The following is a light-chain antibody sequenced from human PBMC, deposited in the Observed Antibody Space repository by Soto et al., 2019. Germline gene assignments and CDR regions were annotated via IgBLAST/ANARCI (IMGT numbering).Light chain of an antibody. Sequence: EIEMTQSPATLSVSPGERATLSCRASQSVSSKLAWFQQKPGQAPSLLIYGVSTRATGVPVRFSGSGSGTEFTLTINSLQSEDFAVYYCQQYNNWPHTFGQGTKVDIK. V-gene: IGKV3-15*01. CDR3: QQYNNWPHT. CDR1: QSVSSK. CDR2: GVS. J-gene: IGKJ2*01.